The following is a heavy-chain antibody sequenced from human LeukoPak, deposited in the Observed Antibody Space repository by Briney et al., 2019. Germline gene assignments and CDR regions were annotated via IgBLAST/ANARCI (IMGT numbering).Heavy chain of an antibody. CDR1: GFTFDKAW. D-gene: IGHD5-12*01. CDR3: TRIRGYSAYDFNY. Sequence: GGSLSLSCVASGFTFDKAWMSWVRQSPGKGLEWVGRIKSKTDGVTTDYAAPVKGRFTISRDDSKNTLFLQMNSLKAEDTAVYYCTRIRGYSAYDFNYWGQGTLVTVSS. V-gene: IGHV3-15*01. J-gene: IGHJ4*02. CDR2: IKSKTDGVTT.